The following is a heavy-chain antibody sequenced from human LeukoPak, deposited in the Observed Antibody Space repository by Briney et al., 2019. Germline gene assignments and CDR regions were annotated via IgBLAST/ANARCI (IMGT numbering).Heavy chain of an antibody. CDR3: VRGALYIYYFDY. D-gene: IGHD3-10*01. V-gene: IGHV3-23*01. CDR2: ISSSGCNT. CDR1: VCTFISYS. Sequence: PGGALRLSCASSVCTFISYSMSWVRQAAGKGLDWVSSISSSGCNTYYPDSVKGRFTISRDNAKNTVYLHLNSLSVEDTAVYYCVRGALYIYYFDYWRQGPLVTVSS. J-gene: IGHJ4*02.